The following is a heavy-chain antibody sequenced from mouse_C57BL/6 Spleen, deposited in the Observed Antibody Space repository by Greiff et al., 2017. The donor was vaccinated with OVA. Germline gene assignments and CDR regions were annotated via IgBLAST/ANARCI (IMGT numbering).Heavy chain of an antibody. CDR1: GYTFTSYW. J-gene: IGHJ4*01. D-gene: IGHD1-1*01. V-gene: IGHV1-55*01. Sequence: QVQLQQPGAELVKPGASVKLSCKASGYTFTSYWITWVKQRPGQGLEWIGGIYPGSGSTNYNEKFKSKATLTVDTSSSTAYMQLSSLTSEDSAVYYCARGDYVFYYAMDYWGQGTSVTVSS. CDR2: IYPGSGST. CDR3: ARGDYVFYYAMDY.